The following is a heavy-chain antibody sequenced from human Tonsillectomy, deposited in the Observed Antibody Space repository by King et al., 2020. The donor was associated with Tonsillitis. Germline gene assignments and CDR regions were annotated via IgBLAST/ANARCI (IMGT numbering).Heavy chain of an antibody. J-gene: IGHJ6*02. Sequence: VQLVESGAEVKKPGASVKVSCKASGYTFTSYYVHWVRQAPGQGLEWMGIINPTDGSTSYAQNFQGRVTMTRDTSTSTVYMELSSLRSEDTAVYYCAGDMGAVAGVYYYGMDVWGQGTTITVSS. CDR2: INPTDGST. CDR1: GYTFTSYY. V-gene: IGHV1-46*01. D-gene: IGHD6-19*01. CDR3: AGDMGAVAGVYYYGMDV.